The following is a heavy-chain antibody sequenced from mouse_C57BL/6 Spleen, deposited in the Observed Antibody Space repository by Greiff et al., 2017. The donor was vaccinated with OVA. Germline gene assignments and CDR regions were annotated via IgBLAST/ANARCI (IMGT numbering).Heavy chain of an antibody. J-gene: IGHJ4*01. D-gene: IGHD1-1*01. CDR2: IHPNSGST. V-gene: IGHV1-64*01. CDR1: GYTFTSYW. CDR3: ALITTVVATRAMDY. Sequence: VQLQQPGAELVKPGASVKLSCKASGYTFTSYWMHWVKQRPGQGLEWIGMIHPNSGSTNYNEKFKSKATLTVDKSSSTAYMQLSSLTSEDSAVYYCALITTVVATRAMDYWGQGTSVTVSS.